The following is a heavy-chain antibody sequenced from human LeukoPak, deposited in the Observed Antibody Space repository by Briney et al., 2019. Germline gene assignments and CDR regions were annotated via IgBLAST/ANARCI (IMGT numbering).Heavy chain of an antibody. D-gene: IGHD3-10*01. J-gene: IGHJ5*02. Sequence: KPSETLSLTCAVYGGSFSGCYWSWIRQPPGKGLEWIGEINHSGSTNYNPSLKSRVTISVDTSKNQFSLKLSSVTAADTAVYYCARATYYYGSGSYRRKNWFDPWGQGTLVTVSS. CDR2: INHSGST. V-gene: IGHV4-34*01. CDR3: ARATYYYGSGSYRRKNWFDP. CDR1: GGSFSGCY.